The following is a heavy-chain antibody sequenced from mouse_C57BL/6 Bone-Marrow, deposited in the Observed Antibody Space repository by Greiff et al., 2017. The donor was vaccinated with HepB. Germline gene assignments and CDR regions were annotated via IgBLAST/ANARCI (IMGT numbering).Heavy chain of an antibody. CDR2: INYDGSST. V-gene: IGHV5-16*01. CDR1: GFTFSDYY. Sequence: EVQLQESEGGLVQPGSSMKLSCTASGFTFSDYYMAWVRQVPEKGLEWVANINYDGSSTYYLDSLKSRFIISRDNAKNILYLQMSSLKSEDTATYHCAREGGRYAMDYWGQGTSVTVSS. CDR3: AREGGRYAMDY. J-gene: IGHJ4*01.